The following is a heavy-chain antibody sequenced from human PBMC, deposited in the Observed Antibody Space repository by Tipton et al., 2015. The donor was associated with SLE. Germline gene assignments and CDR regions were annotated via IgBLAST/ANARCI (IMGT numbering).Heavy chain of an antibody. J-gene: IGHJ4*02. CDR3: ASARSKGIANY. V-gene: IGHV3-30*04. CDR1: GFTFSSYA. D-gene: IGHD6-13*01. CDR2: ISYDGSNK. Sequence: SLRLSCAASGFTFSSYAMHWVRQAPGKGLEWVAVISYDGSNKYYADSVKGRFTISRDNSKNTLYLQMNSLRAEDTAVYYCASARSKGIANYWGQGTLVTVSS.